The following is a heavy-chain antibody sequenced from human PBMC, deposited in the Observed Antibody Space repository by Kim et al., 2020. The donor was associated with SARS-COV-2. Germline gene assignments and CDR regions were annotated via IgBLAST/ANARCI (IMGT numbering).Heavy chain of an antibody. V-gene: IGHV1-46*01. CDR1: GYTFTSYY. CDR3: ASDTTDTDAFDI. CDR2: INPSGGST. D-gene: IGHD1-1*01. J-gene: IGHJ3*02. Sequence: ASVKVSCKASGYTFTSYYMHWVRQAPGQGLEWMGIINPSGGSTSYAQKFQGRVTMTRDTSTSTVYMELSSLRSEDTAVYYCASDTTDTDAFDIWGQGTMVTVSS.